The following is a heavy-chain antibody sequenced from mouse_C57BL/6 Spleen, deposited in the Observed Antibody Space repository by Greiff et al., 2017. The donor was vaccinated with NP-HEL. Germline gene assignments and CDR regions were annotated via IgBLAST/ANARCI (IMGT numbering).Heavy chain of an antibody. Sequence: QVQLQQPGAELVKPGASVKLSCKASGYTFTSYWMQWVKQRPGQGLEWIGEIDPSDSYTNYNQKFKGKATLTVDTSSSTAYMQLRSLTSEDSAVYDCARCYYGSNHDWYYYVWGTGTTVTVSS. CDR3: ARCYYGSNHDWYYYV. CDR1: GYTFTSYW. J-gene: IGHJ1*03. CDR2: IDPSDSYT. D-gene: IGHD1-1*01. V-gene: IGHV1-50*01.